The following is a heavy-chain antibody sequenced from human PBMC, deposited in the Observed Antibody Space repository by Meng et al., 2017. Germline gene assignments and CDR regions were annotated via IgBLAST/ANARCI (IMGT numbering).Heavy chain of an antibody. J-gene: IGHJ6*02. Sequence: GESLKISCAASGFTFSSYWMSWVRQAPGKGLEWVANIKQDGSEKYYVDSVKGRFTISRDNSKNTLYLQMNSLRAEDTAVYYCAKTRGYSGYGRGFYGMDVWGQGTTVTVSS. CDR2: IKQDGSEK. D-gene: IGHD5-12*01. CDR3: AKTRGYSGYGRGFYGMDV. V-gene: IGHV3-7*03. CDR1: GFTFSSYW.